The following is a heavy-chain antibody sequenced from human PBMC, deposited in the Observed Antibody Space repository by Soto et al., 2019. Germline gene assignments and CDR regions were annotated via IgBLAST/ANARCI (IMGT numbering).Heavy chain of an antibody. V-gene: IGHV1-69*13. CDR2: IIPIFGTA. Sequence: AASVKVSCKASGYAFTSYGISWVRQAPGQGLEWMGGIIPIFGTANYAQKFQGRVTITADESTSTAYMELSSLRSEDTAVYYCARGPYCTNGVCYRSDAFDIWGQGTMVTVSS. CDR1: GYAFTSYG. D-gene: IGHD2-8*01. J-gene: IGHJ3*02. CDR3: ARGPYCTNGVCYRSDAFDI.